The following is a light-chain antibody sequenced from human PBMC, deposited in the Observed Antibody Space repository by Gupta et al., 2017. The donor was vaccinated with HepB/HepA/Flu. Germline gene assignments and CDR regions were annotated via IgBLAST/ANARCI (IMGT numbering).Light chain of an antibody. J-gene: IGLJ3*02. Sequence: QSVLTQAPSASGPPGQRVTISCSGSSSNIGSNHVNWYQQFPGAAPKLLIYSNNQRPSGVPDRFAGSRSGTSASLAISGLQAEDEADDDCAAWDDSRNGLLCGGGTSLTV. CDR2: SNN. CDR1: SSNIGSNH. CDR3: AAWDDSRNGLL. V-gene: IGLV1-44*01.